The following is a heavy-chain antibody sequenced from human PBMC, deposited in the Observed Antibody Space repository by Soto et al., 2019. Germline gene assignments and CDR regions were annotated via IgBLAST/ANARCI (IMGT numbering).Heavy chain of an antibody. D-gene: IGHD6-13*01. CDR1: GGSFSGYY. CDR3: ATYSSSWYYYYGMDV. CDR2: INHSGST. J-gene: IGHJ6*02. Sequence: TSETLSLTCAVYGGSFSGYYWSWIRQPPGKGLEWIGEINHSGSTNYNPALKSRVTISVDTSKNQFSLKLSSVTAADTAVYYCATYSSSWYYYYGMDVWGQGTTGTVSS. V-gene: IGHV4-34*01.